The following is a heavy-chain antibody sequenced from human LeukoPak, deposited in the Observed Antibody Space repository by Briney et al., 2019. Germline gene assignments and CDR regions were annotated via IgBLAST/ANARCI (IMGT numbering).Heavy chain of an antibody. CDR1: GYTFTSYD. CDR2: MNPNSGTT. J-gene: IGHJ5*02. Sequence: ASVKVSCKASGYTFTSYDINWVRQATGQGLEWMGWMNPNSGTTGDAQKFQGRVTMTRNTSKSTVHTELSSLRSEDTALYYCAKAGTGSSWTDNWFDPWGQGTLVTVSS. V-gene: IGHV1-8*01. CDR3: AKAGTGSSWTDNWFDP. D-gene: IGHD6-13*01.